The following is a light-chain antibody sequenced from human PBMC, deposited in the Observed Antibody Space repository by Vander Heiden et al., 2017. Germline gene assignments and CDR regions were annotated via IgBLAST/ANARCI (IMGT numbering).Light chain of an antibody. CDR1: KVGDKY. V-gene: IGLV3-1*01. CDR2: QDI. CDR3: QAWDYSTAV. J-gene: IGLJ3*02. Sequence: SYELTQPPSVSVSPGQTASITCPGDKVGDKYTSWYQQKPGQSPVLVIYQDIKRPSGIPERFSGSNSGNTATLTISGTQAMDEADYFCQAWDYSTAVFVGGTKVTVL.